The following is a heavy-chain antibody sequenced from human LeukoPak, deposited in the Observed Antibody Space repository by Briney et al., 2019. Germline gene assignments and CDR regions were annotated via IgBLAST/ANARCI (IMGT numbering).Heavy chain of an antibody. CDR3: ARTRPQDYATSYMDV. J-gene: IGHJ6*03. D-gene: IGHD1-26*01. CDR2: ILHSGTT. V-gene: IGHV4-59*08. CDR1: GDSISSDY. Sequence: PSDSLSLTCNVSGDSISSDYWSWIRQTPGKGLEWIGFILHSGTTDYNPSLQSRATISIDTSRKSFSLKLLSVTAADTAVYYCARTRPQDYATSYMDVWGTGATVTVSS.